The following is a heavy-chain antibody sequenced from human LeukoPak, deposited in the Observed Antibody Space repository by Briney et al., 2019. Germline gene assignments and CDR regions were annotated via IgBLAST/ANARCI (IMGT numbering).Heavy chain of an antibody. D-gene: IGHD3-10*01. CDR2: VTRGGTT. V-gene: IGHV3-23*01. CDR1: RFSFRNYA. CDR3: AKEGEPYHYGSGSTPAPFEN. J-gene: IGHJ4*02. Sequence: GGSLRLSCAASRFSFRNYAMSWVRQAPGKGLEWVSGVTRGGTTRYADSVKGRFTISRDISRDTSENTLYLQMNSLRAEDTAVCYCAKEGEPYHYGSGSTPAPFENWGQGTLVTVSS.